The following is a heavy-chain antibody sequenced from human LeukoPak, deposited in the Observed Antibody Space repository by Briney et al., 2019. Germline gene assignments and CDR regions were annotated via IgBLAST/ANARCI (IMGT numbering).Heavy chain of an antibody. J-gene: IGHJ5*02. D-gene: IGHD3-10*01. CDR3: ARDKRLLVRWGFDP. CDR2: IYHSGST. CDR1: GGSISSSNW. V-gene: IGHV4-4*02. Sequence: SGTLSLTCAVSGGSISSSNWWSWVRQPPGQGLEWIGEIYHSGSTNYNPSLKSRVTISVDKSKNQFSLKLSSVTAADTAVYYCARDKRLLVRWGFDPWGQGTLVTVSS.